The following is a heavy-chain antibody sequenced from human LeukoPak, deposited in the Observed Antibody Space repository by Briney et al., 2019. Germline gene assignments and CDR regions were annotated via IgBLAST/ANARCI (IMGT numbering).Heavy chain of an antibody. CDR3: ARGTVGDFWSGFVDY. Sequence: SSETLSLTCAVYGGSFSGYYWSWIRQPPGKGLEWIGEINHSGSTNYNPSLKSRVTISVDTSKNQFSLKLSSVTAADTAVYYCARGTVGDFWSGFVDYWGQGTLVTVSS. CDR1: GGSFSGYY. J-gene: IGHJ4*02. D-gene: IGHD3-3*01. CDR2: INHSGST. V-gene: IGHV4-34*01.